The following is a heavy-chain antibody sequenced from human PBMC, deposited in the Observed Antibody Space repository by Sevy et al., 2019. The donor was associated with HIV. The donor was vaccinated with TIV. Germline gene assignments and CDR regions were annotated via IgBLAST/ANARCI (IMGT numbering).Heavy chain of an antibody. D-gene: IGHD6-13*01. CDR1: GFTFGDYC. Sequence: GGSLRLSCTASGFTFGDYCMSWVRQAPGKGLEWVAFLKSDVYGGTVDHAASVRGRFVISRDHSKTIAYLQMNDLKTEDTGVYYCTRSKAAQSIFDYWGQGALVTVSS. J-gene: IGHJ4*02. CDR3: TRSKAAQSIFDY. CDR2: LKSDVYGGTV. V-gene: IGHV3-49*04.